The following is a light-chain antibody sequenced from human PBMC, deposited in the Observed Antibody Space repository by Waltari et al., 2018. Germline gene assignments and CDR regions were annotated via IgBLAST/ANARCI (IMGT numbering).Light chain of an antibody. CDR2: GAS. CDR3: QQYNLWPPWT. Sequence: EIVMPQSPATLSVSPGARATLSCRASHSISSHLAWYQQKPGQAPRLLIYGASTRATGIPSRFSGSGSGTEFTLIINSLQSEDVAVYYCQQYNLWPPWTFGQGTKVEIK. V-gene: IGKV3-15*01. CDR1: HSISSH. J-gene: IGKJ1*01.